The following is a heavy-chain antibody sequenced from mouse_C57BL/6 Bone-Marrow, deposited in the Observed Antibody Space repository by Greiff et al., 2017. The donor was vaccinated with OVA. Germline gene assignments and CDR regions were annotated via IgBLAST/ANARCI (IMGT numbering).Heavy chain of an antibody. Sequence: EVQLQQSGPGLVKPSQSLSLTCSVTGYSITSGYYWNWIRQFPGNKLEWMGYISYDGSNNYNPSLKNRISITRDTSKNQFFLKLNSVTTEDTATYYCARRDYYGSPFAYWGQGTLVTVSA. CDR2: ISYDGSN. CDR3: ARRDYYGSPFAY. V-gene: IGHV3-6*01. D-gene: IGHD1-1*01. J-gene: IGHJ3*01. CDR1: GYSITSGYY.